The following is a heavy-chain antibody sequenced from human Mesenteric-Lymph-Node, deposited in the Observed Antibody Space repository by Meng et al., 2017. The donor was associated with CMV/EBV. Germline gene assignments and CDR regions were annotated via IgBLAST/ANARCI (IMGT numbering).Heavy chain of an antibody. CDR1: GGSISGAGYY. Sequence: LTCTVSGGSISGAGYYCSWIRQHPGKGLEWIGYIYYSGTASYNPSLKSRVTMSVDTSKNQFSLKLSSVTAADTAVYYCARAVEYYFDSWGQGTLVTVSS. CDR3: ARAVEYYFDS. V-gene: IGHV4-31*03. CDR2: IYYSGTA. J-gene: IGHJ4*02.